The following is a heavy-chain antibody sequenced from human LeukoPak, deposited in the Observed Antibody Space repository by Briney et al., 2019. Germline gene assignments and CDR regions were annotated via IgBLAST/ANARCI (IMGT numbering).Heavy chain of an antibody. Sequence: SVKVTCKASGYTFTSLDISWVRQAPGQGLEWMGGIIPILGTTNYARKFRGRVTLTADKSTRTAYMELSSLRSEDTAVYYCARDNDSRDPPHFDYWGQGTLVTVSS. CDR1: GYTFTSLD. J-gene: IGHJ4*02. CDR3: ARDNDSRDPPHFDY. D-gene: IGHD3-16*01. CDR2: IIPILGTT. V-gene: IGHV1-69*10.